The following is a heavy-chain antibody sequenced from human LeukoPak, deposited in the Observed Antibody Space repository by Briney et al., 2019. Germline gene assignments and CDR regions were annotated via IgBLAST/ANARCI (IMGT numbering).Heavy chain of an antibody. CDR2: ITTSDGNT. J-gene: IGHJ4*02. CDR1: GFTFSSYT. D-gene: IGHD4-23*01. CDR3: VRGNDYGGPHY. V-gene: IGHV3-23*01. Sequence: PGGSLRLSCAASGFTFSSYTMSWVRQAPGKGLEWVSTITTSDGNTYYADSVKGRFTVSRDNSKNTLFLQMNSLRAEDAAVYYCVRGNDYGGPHYWGQGTLVTVSS.